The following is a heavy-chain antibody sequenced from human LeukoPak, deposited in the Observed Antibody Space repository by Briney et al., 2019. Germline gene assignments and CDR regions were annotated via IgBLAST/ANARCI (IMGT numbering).Heavy chain of an antibody. Sequence: GGSLRLSCAASGFTFSSYGMSWIHQAPGKGLERVSAISGSGGSTYYADSVKGRFTISRDNSKNTLYPQMNSLRAEDTAVYYCAKGHGYSSGWYRFDYWGQGTLVTVSS. CDR3: AKGHGYSSGWYRFDY. CDR1: GFTFSSYG. D-gene: IGHD6-19*01. V-gene: IGHV3-23*01. CDR2: ISGSGGST. J-gene: IGHJ4*02.